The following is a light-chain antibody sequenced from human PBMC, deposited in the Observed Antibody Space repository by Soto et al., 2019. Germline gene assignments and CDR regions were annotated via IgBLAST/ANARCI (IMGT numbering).Light chain of an antibody. Sequence: QSVVTPPAPLSGYPGQSITISCTGTRRELGGYNYVSWYQQHPVKAPKLMIYDVTNRPSGVSDRFSGSKSGNTASLTTSGLQAEDEADYYCSSYTSSSTPYVFGTGTKVTVL. CDR3: SSYTSSSTPYV. V-gene: IGLV2-14*01. CDR1: RRELGGYNY. CDR2: DVT. J-gene: IGLJ1*01.